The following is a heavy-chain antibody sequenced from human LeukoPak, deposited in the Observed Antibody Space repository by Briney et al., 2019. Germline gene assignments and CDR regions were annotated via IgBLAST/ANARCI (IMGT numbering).Heavy chain of an antibody. J-gene: IGHJ6*03. D-gene: IGHD1-26*01. CDR1: GYTFTSYG. CDR2: ISAYNGNT. V-gene: IGHV1-18*01. CDR3: ARRAGAHYYYYYMDV. Sequence: ASVKVSCKASGYTFTSYGISWVRQAPGQGREWMGWISAYNGNTNYAQKLQGRVTMTTDTSTSTAYMELRSLRSDDTAVYYCARRAGAHYYYYYMDVWGKGTTVTVSS.